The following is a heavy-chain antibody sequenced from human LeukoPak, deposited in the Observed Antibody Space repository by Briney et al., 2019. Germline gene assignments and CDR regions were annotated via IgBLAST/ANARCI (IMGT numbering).Heavy chain of an antibody. D-gene: IGHD2-15*01. J-gene: IGHJ4*02. CDR1: GFSFSSYA. Sequence: PGGSLRLSCTASGFSFSSYAMSWVRQAPGKGLEWVSAISGSGFNTYYADSVKGRFTISRDNSKNTLYLQMNSLRAEDTAVYYCAKDPRVDCSGGSCYYFDYWGQGTLVTVSS. V-gene: IGHV3-23*01. CDR2: ISGSGFNT. CDR3: AKDPRVDCSGGSCYYFDY.